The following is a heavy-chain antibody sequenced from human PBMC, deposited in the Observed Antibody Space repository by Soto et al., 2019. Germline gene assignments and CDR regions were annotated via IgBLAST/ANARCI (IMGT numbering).Heavy chain of an antibody. Sequence: PSETLSLTCTVSGGSISSGGYYWSWIRQHPGEGLEWIGYIYYSGSTYYNPSLKSRVTISVDTSKNQFSLKLSSVTAADTAVYYCARAVRLGELSLFDYWGQGTLVTVSS. V-gene: IGHV4-31*03. D-gene: IGHD3-16*02. CDR1: GGSISSGGYY. J-gene: IGHJ4*02. CDR3: ARAVRLGELSLFDY. CDR2: IYYSGST.